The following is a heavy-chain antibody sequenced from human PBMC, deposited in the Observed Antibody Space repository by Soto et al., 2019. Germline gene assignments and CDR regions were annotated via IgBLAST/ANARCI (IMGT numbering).Heavy chain of an antibody. V-gene: IGHV3-66*01. CDR2: IYSGGST. CDR1: GFTVSSNY. Sequence: EVQLVESGGGLVQPGGSLRLSCAASGFTVSSNYMSWVRQAPGKGLEWVSGIYSGGSTYYADSVKGRFTISRDNSKNTRDRQMNSLRAEDTGVYYCARDIITTVTPGDAFDIWGRGTMVTVSS. D-gene: IGHD4-17*01. J-gene: IGHJ3*02. CDR3: ARDIITTVTPGDAFDI.